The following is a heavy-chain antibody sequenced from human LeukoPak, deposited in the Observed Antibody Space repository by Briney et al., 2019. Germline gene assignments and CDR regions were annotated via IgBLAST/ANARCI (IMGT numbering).Heavy chain of an antibody. CDR2: IYYSGST. V-gene: IGHV4-59*08. CDR3: ARGSDYYASGSCFDY. J-gene: IGHJ4*02. Sequence: SETLSVTCTVSGGSISSYYWSWIRQPPGKGLEWIGYIYYSGSTNYNPSLKSRVTISVDTSKNQFSLKLSSVTAADTAVYYCARGSDYYASGSCFDYWGQGTLVTVSS. D-gene: IGHD3-10*01. CDR1: GGSISSYY.